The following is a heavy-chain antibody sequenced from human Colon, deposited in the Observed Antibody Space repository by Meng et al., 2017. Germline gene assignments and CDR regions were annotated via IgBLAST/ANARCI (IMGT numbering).Heavy chain of an antibody. D-gene: IGHD3-22*01. CDR1: GGSLISSNW. J-gene: IGHJ4*02. CDR3: ARRVQYSSGYYYFDF. Sequence: QVPLPESGPGLVKPSGTLSLTCVVSGGSLISSNWWTWVRQAPGKGLEWIGEIYRSGSTNYNPSLKSRVTISIDTSKNEFSLKLTSVTAADTALYYCARRVQYSSGYYYFDFWGQGTLVTVSS. V-gene: IGHV4-4*02. CDR2: IYRSGST.